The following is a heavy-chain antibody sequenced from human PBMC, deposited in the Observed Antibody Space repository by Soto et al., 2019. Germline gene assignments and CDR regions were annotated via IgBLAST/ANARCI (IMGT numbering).Heavy chain of an antibody. Sequence: QVQLQESGPGLVKPSQTLSLTCTVSGGSISSGGYYWSWIRQHPGKGLEWIGYIYFSGSTYYNPSLKSRVTISVDTSKNQFSLKLSSVTAADTAVYYCARSPHIQLWSYPADYWGQGTLVTVSS. CDR1: GGSISSGGYY. J-gene: IGHJ4*02. D-gene: IGHD5-18*01. CDR2: IYFSGST. V-gene: IGHV4-31*03. CDR3: ARSPHIQLWSYPADY.